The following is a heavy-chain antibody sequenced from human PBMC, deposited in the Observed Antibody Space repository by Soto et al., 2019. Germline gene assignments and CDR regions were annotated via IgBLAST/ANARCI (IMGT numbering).Heavy chain of an antibody. Sequence: SVKVSCKASGGTFSSYAISWVRQAPGQGLEWMGGIIPIFGTANYAQKFQGRVTITADESTSTAYMELSSLRSEDTAVYYCAGSTTVTTRWYYYYVMDVWGQGTTVTVSS. D-gene: IGHD4-17*01. J-gene: IGHJ6*02. CDR2: IIPIFGTA. CDR1: GGTFSSYA. CDR3: AGSTTVTTRWYYYYVMDV. V-gene: IGHV1-69*13.